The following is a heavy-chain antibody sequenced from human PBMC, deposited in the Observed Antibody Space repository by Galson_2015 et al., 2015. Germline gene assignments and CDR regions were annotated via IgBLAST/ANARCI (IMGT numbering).Heavy chain of an antibody. CDR2: IWYDGSNK. V-gene: IGHV3-33*01. J-gene: IGHJ6*02. Sequence: SLRLSCAASGFTFSSYGMHWVRQAPGKGLEWVAVIWYDGSNKYYADSVKGRFTISRDNSKNTLYLQMNSLRAEDTAVYYCARGRRDTDKDYYYYYGMDVWGQGTTVTVSS. CDR1: GFTFSSYG. D-gene: IGHD5-18*01. CDR3: ARGRRDTDKDYYYYYGMDV.